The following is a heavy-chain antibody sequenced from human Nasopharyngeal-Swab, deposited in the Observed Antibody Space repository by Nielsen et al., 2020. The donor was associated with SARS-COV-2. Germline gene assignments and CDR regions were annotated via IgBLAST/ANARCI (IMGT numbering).Heavy chain of an antibody. Sequence: ASVKVSCNASGYTFTTYDINWVRQATGQGLEWMGWMNPNSGNTGYAQKFQGRVTMTRNTSISTVYMELSSLRSEDTAVYYCARGLIVATIFHYYYYMDVWGKGTTVTVSS. CDR2: MNPNSGNT. V-gene: IGHV1-8*01. J-gene: IGHJ6*03. D-gene: IGHD5-12*01. CDR3: ARGLIVATIFHYYYYMDV. CDR1: GYTFTTYD.